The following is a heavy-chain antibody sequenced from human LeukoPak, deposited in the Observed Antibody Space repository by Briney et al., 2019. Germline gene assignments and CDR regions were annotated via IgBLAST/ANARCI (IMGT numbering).Heavy chain of an antibody. V-gene: IGHV3-74*01. J-gene: IGHJ4*02. CDR2: IDDDGGRT. CDR3: ARAHPSKRVGSSWYSGY. Sequence: QPGRSLRLSCAASGFTFDNHWIHWVRQVPGKAPVWVSRIDDDGGRTDYADSVKGRFTISRDNVKNMVYLQMNSLTVEDTAVYYCARAHPSKRVGSSWYSGYWGQGTLVTVSS. D-gene: IGHD6-13*01. CDR1: GFTFDNHW.